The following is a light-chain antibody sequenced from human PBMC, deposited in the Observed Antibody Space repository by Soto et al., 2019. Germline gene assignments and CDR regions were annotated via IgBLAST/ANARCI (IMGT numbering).Light chain of an antibody. CDR2: EVS. V-gene: IGLV2-14*01. Sequence: QSALTQPPSASGSPGQSVTISCTGTFNDVGGYNYVSWYQQHPGKAPKVIIYEVSNRPSGVSNRFSGSKSGNTASLTISGLQAEDEADYYCGSYTSSSTVFGGGTK. J-gene: IGLJ3*02. CDR1: FNDVGGYNY. CDR3: GSYTSSSTV.